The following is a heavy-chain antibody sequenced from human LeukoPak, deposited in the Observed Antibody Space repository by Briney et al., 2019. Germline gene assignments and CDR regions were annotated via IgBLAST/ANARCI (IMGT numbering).Heavy chain of an antibody. Sequence: GGSLRLSCAASGFTFGDHIMNWVRQLPGKRLEWVAYVSGSGSTVYYADSVKGRFTISRDNSKNTLFLQMNSLRAEDTAVYYCAKGVDYCSGGSCPADYWGPGTLVTVSS. J-gene: IGHJ4*02. CDR2: VSGSGSTV. CDR3: AKGVDYCSGGSCPADY. CDR1: GFTFGDHI. D-gene: IGHD2-15*01. V-gene: IGHV3-48*01.